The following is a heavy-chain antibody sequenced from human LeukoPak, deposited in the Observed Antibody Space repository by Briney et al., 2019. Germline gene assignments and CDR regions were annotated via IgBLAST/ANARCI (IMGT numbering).Heavy chain of an antibody. D-gene: IGHD3-10*01. CDR2: IRSKANSYAT. CDR1: GFTFSGSA. J-gene: IGHJ4*02. Sequence: PGGSLRLSCAASGFTFSGSAMHWVRQASGKGLEWVGRIRSKANSYATAYAASVKGRFTISRDDSKNTAYLQMNSLKTEDTAVYYYTRRYYGSGSLLYPDDYWGQGTLVTVSS. V-gene: IGHV3-73*01. CDR3: TRRYYGSGSLLYPDDY.